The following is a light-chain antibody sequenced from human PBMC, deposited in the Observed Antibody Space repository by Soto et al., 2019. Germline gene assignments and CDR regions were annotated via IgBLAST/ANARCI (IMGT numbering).Light chain of an antibody. J-gene: IGKJ4*01. V-gene: IGKV1-5*03. CDR1: QSVSSW. Sequence: DIQMTQSPSTLSASVGDRVTITCRASQSVSSWLAWYQQRPGNAPNLLIYKASSLESGVPSRFSGSGSGTEFTLTVSSLQPHDFATYYCQQYDSYPLTFGGGTKVEIK. CDR2: KAS. CDR3: QQYDSYPLT.